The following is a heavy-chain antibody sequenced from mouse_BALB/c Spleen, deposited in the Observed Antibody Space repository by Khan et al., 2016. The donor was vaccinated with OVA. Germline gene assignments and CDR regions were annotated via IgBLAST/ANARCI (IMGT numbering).Heavy chain of an antibody. V-gene: IGHV5-4*02. D-gene: IGHD2-13*01. Sequence: VELVESGGGLVKPGGSLKLSCAASGFTFSDYYMYWIRQTPEKRLEWVATISDGSTYTYYPDSVKGRFTISRDNAKNSLYLQMSSLQSEDTAIYYCARGHYGDPFSYWGQGTLVTVSA. CDR1: GFTFSDYY. J-gene: IGHJ3*01. CDR3: ARGHYGDPFSY. CDR2: ISDGSTYT.